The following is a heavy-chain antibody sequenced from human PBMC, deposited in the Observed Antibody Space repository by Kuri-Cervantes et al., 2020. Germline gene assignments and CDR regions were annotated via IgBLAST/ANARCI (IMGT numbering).Heavy chain of an antibody. CDR1: GFTFSSYA. J-gene: IGHJ4*02. D-gene: IGHD2-15*01. CDR3: ARDQRGVVVAATPIDY. V-gene: IGHV3-30-3*01. CDR2: ISYDGSNK. Sequence: GGSLRLSCAASGFTFSSYAMHWVRQAPGKGLEWVAVISYDGSNKYYADSVKGRFTISRDNSKNTLYLQMNSLRAEDTAVYYCARDQRGVVVAATPIDYWGQGTLVTVSS.